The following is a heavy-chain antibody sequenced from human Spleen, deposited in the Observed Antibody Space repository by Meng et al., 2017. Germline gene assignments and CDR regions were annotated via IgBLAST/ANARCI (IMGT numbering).Heavy chain of an antibody. CDR2: IDPNKGDT. Sequence: ASVKVSCKASGYTFTGYFMHWVRQAPGQGLEWMGRIDPNKGDTDYAQKFQGRVTMTRDTSISTAYLELSNLRSDDTAVYFCTRDFNRYCASTSCTAWWYLDPWGQGTLVTVSS. CDR3: TRDFNRYCASTSCTAWWYLDP. D-gene: IGHD2-15*01. V-gene: IGHV1-2*06. CDR1: GYTFTGYF. J-gene: IGHJ5*02.